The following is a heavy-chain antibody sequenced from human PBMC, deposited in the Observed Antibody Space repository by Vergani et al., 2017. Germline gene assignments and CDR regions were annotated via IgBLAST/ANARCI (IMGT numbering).Heavy chain of an antibody. CDR1: GYTFTSYG. D-gene: IGHD3-10*01. CDR2: ISAYNGNT. CDR3: AREPNGYYGSGSADDAFDI. J-gene: IGHJ3*02. Sequence: QVQLVQSGAEEKKPGASVKVSCKASGYTFTSYGISWVRQAPGQGLEWMGWISAYNGNTNYAQKLQGRVTMTTETSTSTAYMELRSLRSDDTAVYYCAREPNGYYGSGSADDAFDIWGQGTMVTVSS. V-gene: IGHV1-18*01.